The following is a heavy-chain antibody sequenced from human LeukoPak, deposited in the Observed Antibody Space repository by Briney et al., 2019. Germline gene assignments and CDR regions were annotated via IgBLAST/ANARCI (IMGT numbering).Heavy chain of an antibody. V-gene: IGHV4-59*01. D-gene: IGHD3-22*01. CDR2: IYYSGST. Sequence: SETLSLTCTVSGGSISSYYWSWLRQPPGKGLEWIGYIYYSGSTNYNPSLKSRVTISVDTSKNQFSLKLSSVTAADTAVYYCARPLNYDSSGYGAFDIWGQGTMVTVSS. CDR1: GGSISSYY. CDR3: ARPLNYDSSGYGAFDI. J-gene: IGHJ3*02.